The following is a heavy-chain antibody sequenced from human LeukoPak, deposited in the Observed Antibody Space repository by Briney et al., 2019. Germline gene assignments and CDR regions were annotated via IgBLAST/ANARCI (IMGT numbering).Heavy chain of an antibody. CDR2: IYYSGST. Sequence: SETLSLTCTVSGGSISSSSYYWGWIRQPPGKGLEWIGSIYYSGSTYYNPPLKSRVTISVDTSKNQFSLKLSSVTAADTAVYYCARLSQGCFDYWGQGTLVTVSS. CDR1: GGSISSSSYY. V-gene: IGHV4-39*01. D-gene: IGHD3-3*02. CDR3: ARLSQGCFDY. J-gene: IGHJ4*02.